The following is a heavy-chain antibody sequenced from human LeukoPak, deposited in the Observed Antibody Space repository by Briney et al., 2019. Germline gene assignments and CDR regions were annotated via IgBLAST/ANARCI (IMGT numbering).Heavy chain of an antibody. CDR1: GYTFTSYG. CDR3: ARCIAVAGTHYYYYMDV. CDR2: ISGYNGNT. Sequence: ASVKVSCKASGYTFTSYGISWVRQAPGQGLEWMGWISGYNGNTNYAQKLQGRVTMTTDTSTSTAYMELRSLRSDDTAVYYCARCIAVAGTHYYYYMDVWGKGTTVTVSS. V-gene: IGHV1-18*01. J-gene: IGHJ6*03. D-gene: IGHD6-19*01.